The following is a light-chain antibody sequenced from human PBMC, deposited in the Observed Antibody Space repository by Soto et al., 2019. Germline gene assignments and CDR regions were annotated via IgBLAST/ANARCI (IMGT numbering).Light chain of an antibody. V-gene: IGLV1-47*01. J-gene: IGLJ2*01. CDR1: SSNIGPNY. CDR2: RNI. CDR3: AAWDDNMSGVA. Sequence: QSVLTQSPSASGTPGQRVTISCSGTSSNIGPNYVYWYQQLPGAAPKLLIYRNIQRPSGVPDRFSGSKSGTSASLAISGLRSEDEADYYCAAWDDNMSGVAFGGGTKVTVL.